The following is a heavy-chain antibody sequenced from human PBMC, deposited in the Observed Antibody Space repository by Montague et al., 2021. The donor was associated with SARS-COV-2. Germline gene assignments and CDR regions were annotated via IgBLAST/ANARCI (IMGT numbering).Heavy chain of an antibody. CDR3: ARGVPGY. V-gene: IGHV4-34*01. D-gene: IGHD3-10*02. Sequence: SETLSLTFAVYDGSFSDYWWSWVRQPPGKGLEWIGNINHRGNTNYNPSLKSRVTISVDTSKHQFSLKLNSVTAADTAIYYCARGVPGYWGQGTLVTVSS. CDR1: DGSFSDYW. CDR2: INHRGNT. J-gene: IGHJ4*02.